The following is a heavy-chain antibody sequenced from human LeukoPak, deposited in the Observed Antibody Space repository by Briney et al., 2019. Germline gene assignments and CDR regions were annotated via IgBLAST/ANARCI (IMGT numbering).Heavy chain of an antibody. J-gene: IGHJ4*02. D-gene: IGHD4-17*01. Sequence: SVTVSCKVSGYTLTELSMHWVRQAPGQGLEWMGGIIPIFGTANYAQKFQGRVTITADESTSTAYMELSSLRSEDTAVYYCATARLSYGDGPGYFDYWGQGTLVTVSS. CDR3: ATARLSYGDGPGYFDY. V-gene: IGHV1-69*13. CDR1: GYTLTELS. CDR2: IIPIFGTA.